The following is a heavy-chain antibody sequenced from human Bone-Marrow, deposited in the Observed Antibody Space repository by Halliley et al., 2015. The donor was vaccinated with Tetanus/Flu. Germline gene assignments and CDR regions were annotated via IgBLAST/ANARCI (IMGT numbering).Heavy chain of an antibody. J-gene: IGHJ4*02. D-gene: IGHD1-26*01. V-gene: IGHV5-51*01. CDR2: IDPGDSDA. CDR3: ARHPSFSGSYLRDY. Sequence: WMGIIDPGDSDARYSPSFQGQVSISVDKSPDTAYLQWSSLKASDTAMYYCARHPSFSGSYLRDYWGQGTLVTVSS.